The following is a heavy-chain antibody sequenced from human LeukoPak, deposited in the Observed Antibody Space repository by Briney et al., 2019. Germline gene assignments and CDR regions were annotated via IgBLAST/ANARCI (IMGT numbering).Heavy chain of an antibody. CDR2: ISSSGSTI. V-gene: IGHV3-48*03. CDR3: ARGGGWPNWFDP. J-gene: IGHJ5*02. D-gene: IGHD2-15*01. Sequence: GGSLRLSCAAPGFTFSSYEMNWVRQAPGKGLEWVSYISSSGSTIYYADSVKGRFTISRDNAKNSLYLQMNSLRAEDTAVYYCARGGGWPNWFDPWGQGTLVTVSS. CDR1: GFTFSSYE.